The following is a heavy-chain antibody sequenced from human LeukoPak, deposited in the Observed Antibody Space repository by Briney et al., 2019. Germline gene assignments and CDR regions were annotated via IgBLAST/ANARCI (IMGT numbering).Heavy chain of an antibody. D-gene: IGHD6-13*01. CDR1: GYTFTSYG. J-gene: IGHJ5*02. CDR3: ARDRIGAAAGTGGSWFDP. CDR2: INPNSGDT. V-gene: IGHV1-2*02. Sequence: ASVKVSCKASGYTFTSYGISWVRQAPGQGLEWMGWINPNSGDTNYAQNFQGRVTMTRDTSISTAYMDLSSLRSDDTAMYYRARDRIGAAAGTGGSWFDPWGQGTLVTVSS.